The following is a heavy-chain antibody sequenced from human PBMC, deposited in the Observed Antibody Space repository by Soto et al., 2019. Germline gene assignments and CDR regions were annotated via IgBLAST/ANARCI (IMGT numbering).Heavy chain of an antibody. Sequence: QVQLVESGGGVVQPGRSLRLSCAASGFTFSSYGMHWVRQAPGKGLGWVAVIWYDGSNKYYADSVKGRFTISRDNAKNTLYLQMNGLRADDPAVYYCARDSVSSGSYVAYGMDVWGQGTTVTVSS. CDR2: IWYDGSNK. CDR3: ARDSVSSGSYVAYGMDV. V-gene: IGHV3-33*01. J-gene: IGHJ6*02. D-gene: IGHD1-26*01. CDR1: GFTFSSYG.